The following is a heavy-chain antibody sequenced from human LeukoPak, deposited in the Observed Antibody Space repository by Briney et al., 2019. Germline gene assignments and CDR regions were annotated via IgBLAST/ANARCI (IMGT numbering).Heavy chain of an antibody. CDR1: GFTFSSYA. V-gene: IGHV3-23*01. CDR3: ARDLDDYNGLPPFFQH. Sequence: PGGSLRLSCAASGFTFSSYAMSWVRQAPGKGLEWVSAISGSGGSTYYADSVKGRFTISRDNSKIILYLLMNSLRAEDTAAYLCARDLDDYNGLPPFFQHWGQGTLVTVSS. J-gene: IGHJ1*01. D-gene: IGHD5-24*01. CDR2: ISGSGGST.